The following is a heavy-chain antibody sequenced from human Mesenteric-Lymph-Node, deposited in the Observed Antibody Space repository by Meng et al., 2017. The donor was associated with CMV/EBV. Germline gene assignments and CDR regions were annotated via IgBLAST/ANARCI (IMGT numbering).Heavy chain of an antibody. CDR1: GGSISSGGYY. J-gene: IGHJ5*02. CDR3: ARGRFKGGYIVVVVAAHLTRKPQNWFDP. CDR2: IYYSGST. Sequence: SETLSLTCTVSGGSISSGGYYWSWIRQHPGKGLEWIGYIYYSGSTYYNPSLKSRVTISVGTSKNQFSLKLSSVTAADTAVYYCARGRFKGGYIVVVVAAHLTRKPQNWFDPWGQGTLVTVSS. V-gene: IGHV4-31*03. D-gene: IGHD2-15*01.